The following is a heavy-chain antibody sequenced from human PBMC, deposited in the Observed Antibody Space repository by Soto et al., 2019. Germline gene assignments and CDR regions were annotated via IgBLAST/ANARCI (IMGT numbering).Heavy chain of an antibody. CDR1: GFTFSTYE. D-gene: IGHD3-22*01. CDR2: IDRSGRNK. V-gene: IGHV3-48*03. J-gene: IGHJ4*02. Sequence: LRLSCVASGFTFSTYEMNWVRQAPGKGLEWVSYIDRSGRNKYYADSVKGRFTISRDSAKDSLYLQMHSLRAEDTAVYYCARDSTYYDSSDYFDYWGQGTPVTVSS. CDR3: ARDSTYYDSSDYFDY.